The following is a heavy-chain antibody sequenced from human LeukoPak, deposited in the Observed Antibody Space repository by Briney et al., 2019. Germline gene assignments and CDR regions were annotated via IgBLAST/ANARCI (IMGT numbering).Heavy chain of an antibody. D-gene: IGHD2/OR15-2a*01. V-gene: IGHV4-39*01. CDR1: GGSISSSSYY. Sequence: PSETLSLTCTVSGGSISSSSYYWGWIRQPPGKGLEWIGSIYYSGSTYYNPSLKSRVTISVDTSKNQFSLKLSSVTAADTAVYYCARHFYSVGWSQRRLYYMDVWGKGTTFTVSS. CDR3: ARHFYSVGWSQRRLYYMDV. CDR2: IYYSGST. J-gene: IGHJ6*03.